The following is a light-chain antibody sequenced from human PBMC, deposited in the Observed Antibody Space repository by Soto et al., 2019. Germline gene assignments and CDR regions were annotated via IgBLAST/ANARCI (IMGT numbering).Light chain of an antibody. CDR1: QSVRSSD. CDR3: QQYGGSPLYT. CDR2: GAS. V-gene: IGKV3-20*01. Sequence: EIVLTQSPGTLSLSPGDRATLSGRASQSVRSSDLAWYQQKPGQAPRLLIYGASTRATGIPDRFSGSGSGTDFTLTISRLEPEDFAVYYCQQYGGSPLYTFGQGTKLEIK. J-gene: IGKJ2*01.